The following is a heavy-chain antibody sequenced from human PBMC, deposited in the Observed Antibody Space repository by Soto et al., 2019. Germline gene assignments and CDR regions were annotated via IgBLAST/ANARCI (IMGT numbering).Heavy chain of an antibody. CDR3: ARDLEVAGTSYYYGMDV. J-gene: IGHJ6*02. CDR1: GGSISSYY. Sequence: SETLSLTCTVSGGSISSYYWSWIRQPPGKGLEWIGYIYYSGSTNYNPSLKSRVTISVDTSKNQFSLKLSTVTAADTAVYYCARDLEVAGTSYYYGMDVWGQGTTVTVSS. D-gene: IGHD6-19*01. CDR2: IYYSGST. V-gene: IGHV4-59*12.